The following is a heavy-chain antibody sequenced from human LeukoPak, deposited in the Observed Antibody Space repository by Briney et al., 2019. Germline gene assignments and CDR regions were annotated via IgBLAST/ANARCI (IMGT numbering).Heavy chain of an antibody. CDR1: GFTFSNYW. D-gene: IGHD6-13*01. J-gene: IGHJ4*02. Sequence: GGSLRLSCAASGFTFSNYWMSWVRQAPGKGLEWVANIKDDGSGKYHVDSLKGRFTISRDNAKNSLYLQMNSLRAEDTAVYYCARVGYSSSWSPSDYWGQGALVTVSS. CDR2: IKDDGSGK. V-gene: IGHV3-7*01. CDR3: ARVGYSSSWSPSDY.